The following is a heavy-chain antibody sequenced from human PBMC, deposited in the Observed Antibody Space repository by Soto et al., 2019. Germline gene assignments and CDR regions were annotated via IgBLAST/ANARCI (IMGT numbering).Heavy chain of an antibody. V-gene: IGHV3-23*01. CDR3: AKDLYPTKLSSIPAAGQNCFDP. CDR2: ISGSGGST. J-gene: IGHJ5*02. D-gene: IGHD6-13*01. CDR1: AFTFSSYA. Sequence: GGSLRLSCAASAFTFSSYAMSWVRQAPGKGLEWVSAISGSGGSTYYADSVKGRFTISRDNSKNTLYLQMNSLRAEDTAVYYCAKDLYPTKLSSIPAAGQNCFDPWGQGTLVTVYS.